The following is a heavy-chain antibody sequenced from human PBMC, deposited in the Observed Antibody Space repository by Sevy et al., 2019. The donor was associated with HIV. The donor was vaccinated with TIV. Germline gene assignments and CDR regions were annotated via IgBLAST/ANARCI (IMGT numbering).Heavy chain of an antibody. CDR1: GFTFSSYW. V-gene: IGHV3-7*01. CDR3: ARSIAAIGPDY. D-gene: IGHD6-13*01. CDR2: IKQDGSMK. J-gene: IGHJ4*02. Sequence: GGSLRLSCAGSGFTFSSYWMTWVRQAPGTGLEWVANIKQDGSMKYYVNSVKGRFTISRDNAKNSVYLHMNSLRAEDTAIYYCARSIAAIGPDYWGQGTLVTVSS.